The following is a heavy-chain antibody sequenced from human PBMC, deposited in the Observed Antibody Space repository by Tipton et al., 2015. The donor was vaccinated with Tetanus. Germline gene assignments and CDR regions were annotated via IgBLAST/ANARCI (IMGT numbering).Heavy chain of an antibody. V-gene: IGHV3-53*01. J-gene: IGHJ6*02. CDR1: GFSVSNSY. CDR2: IYSTSTT. CDR3: ARGTNPYGDPYYYYGMDV. D-gene: IGHD4-17*01. Sequence: SLRLSCAASGFSVSNSYLSWVRQAPGKGLEWVSIIYSTSTTYYVDSVKGRFTISRDISKNMVYLQMNSLRVEDTAVYYCARGTNPYGDPYYYYGMDVWGQGTTVTVSS.